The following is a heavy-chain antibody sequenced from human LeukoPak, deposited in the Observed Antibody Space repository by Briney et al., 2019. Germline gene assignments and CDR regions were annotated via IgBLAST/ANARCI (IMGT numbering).Heavy chain of an antibody. Sequence: GGSLRLSCAASGFTFSSYGMHWVRQAPGKGLEWVAFIRYDGSNKFYADSVKGRFTISRDNSENTLFLQMNSLRTEDTALYYCAKGVPSLHLYLSDYWGQGTLVTVSS. CDR1: GFTFSSYG. J-gene: IGHJ4*02. D-gene: IGHD2-2*02. V-gene: IGHV3-30*02. CDR3: AKGVPSLHLYLSDY. CDR2: IRYDGSNK.